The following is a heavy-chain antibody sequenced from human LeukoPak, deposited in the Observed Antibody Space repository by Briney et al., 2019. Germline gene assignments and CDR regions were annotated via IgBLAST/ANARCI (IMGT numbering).Heavy chain of an antibody. V-gene: IGHV4-39*07. CDR3: ARDRWYCSGGSCYDFDY. J-gene: IGHJ4*02. D-gene: IGHD2-15*01. CDR1: GGSISSSSYH. CDR2: IYFGGST. Sequence: SETLSLTCTVSGGSISSSSYHWGWIRQPPGKKLEWIGSIYFGGSTYYNPSLKSRVTISVDTSKNQFSLKLSSVTAADTAVYYCARDRWYCSGGSCYDFDYWGQGTLVTVSS.